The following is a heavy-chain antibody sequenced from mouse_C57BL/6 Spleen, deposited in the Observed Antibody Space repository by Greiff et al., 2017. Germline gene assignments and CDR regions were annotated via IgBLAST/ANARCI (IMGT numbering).Heavy chain of an antibody. Sequence: VQLQQSGPELVKPGASVKISCKASGYAFSSSWMNWVKQRPGKGLEWIGRIYPGDGDTNYNGKFKGKATLTADKSSSTAYMQLSSLTSEDSAVYCCARGGEGWYFDVWGTGTTVTVSS. CDR2: IYPGDGDT. V-gene: IGHV1-82*01. J-gene: IGHJ1*03. CDR1: GYAFSSSW. CDR3: ARGGEGWYFDV.